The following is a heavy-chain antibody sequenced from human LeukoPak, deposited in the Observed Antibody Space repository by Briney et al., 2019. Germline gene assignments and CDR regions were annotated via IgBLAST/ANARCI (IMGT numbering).Heavy chain of an antibody. Sequence: ASVKVSCKASGYTFTGYYMHWVRQAPGQGLEWMGWINPNSGGTNYAQKFQGRVTMTRDTSISTAYMELSRLRSDDTAVYYCARTGLRFLTYYYMDVWAKGPRSPSP. D-gene: IGHD3-3*01. CDR2: INPNSGGT. V-gene: IGHV1-2*02. CDR1: GYTFTGYY. CDR3: ARTGLRFLTYYYMDV. J-gene: IGHJ6*03.